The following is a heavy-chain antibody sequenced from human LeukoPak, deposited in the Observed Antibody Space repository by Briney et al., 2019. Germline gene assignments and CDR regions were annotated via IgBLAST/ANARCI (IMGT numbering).Heavy chain of an antibody. CDR1: GFTFSSYA. CDR3: ATEKDSAYGSGSSIDY. Sequence: GGSLRLSCAASGFTFSSYAMHWVRQAPGKGLEWVAVISYDGSNKYYADSVKGRFTISRDNSKNTLYLQMNSLRAEDTAVYYCATEKDSAYGSGSSIDYWGQGTLVTVSS. V-gene: IGHV3-30*04. CDR2: ISYDGSNK. D-gene: IGHD3-10*01. J-gene: IGHJ4*02.